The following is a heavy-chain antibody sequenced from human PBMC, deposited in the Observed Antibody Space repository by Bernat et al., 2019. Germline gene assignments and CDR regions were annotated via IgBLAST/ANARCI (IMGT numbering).Heavy chain of an antibody. CDR1: GFTFSTYA. D-gene: IGHD4-17*01. CDR2: ISGNGGGT. V-gene: IGHV3-23*01. J-gene: IGHJ4*02. CDR3: AKGNYGDPLGDY. Sequence: EVQLLESGGGLVQPGGSLRLSCAASGFTFSTYAMSWVRQAPGKGLEWVSAISGNGGGTYYADSVKGRFTISRDNSKNTLYLQMNSLRAEDTALYYCAKGNYGDPLGDYWGQGTLVTVSS.